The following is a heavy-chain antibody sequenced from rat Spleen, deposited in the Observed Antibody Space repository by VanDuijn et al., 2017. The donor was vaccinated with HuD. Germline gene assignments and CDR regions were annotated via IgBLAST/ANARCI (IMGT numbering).Heavy chain of an antibody. CDR2: ISPSGGST. V-gene: IGHV5-25*01. CDR3: ARHMAGLYVMDA. CDR1: GFTFSDYY. Sequence: EVQLVESGGGLVQPGRSLKLSCAASGFTFSDYYMAWVRQAPTKGLEWVASISPSGGSTYYRDSVKGRFTVSRDNAKRTLYMQMDSLRSEDTATYYCARHMAGLYVMDAWGQGASVTVSS. J-gene: IGHJ4*01. D-gene: IGHD1-3*01.